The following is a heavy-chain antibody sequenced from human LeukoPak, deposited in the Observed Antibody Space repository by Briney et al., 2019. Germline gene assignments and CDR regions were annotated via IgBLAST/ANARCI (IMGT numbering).Heavy chain of an antibody. CDR1: GFTFQNFD. Sequence: GGSLRPSCAASGFTFQNFDMSWVRQAPGKGLEWVSSISRSGAYAHYADSVKGRFTISRDNSNSTLFLQMNSLRGDDTAVYYCLRGASHLAYWGQGTLVTASS. CDR3: LRGASHLAY. J-gene: IGHJ4*02. D-gene: IGHD4/OR15-4a*01. CDR2: ISRSGAYA. V-gene: IGHV3-23*01.